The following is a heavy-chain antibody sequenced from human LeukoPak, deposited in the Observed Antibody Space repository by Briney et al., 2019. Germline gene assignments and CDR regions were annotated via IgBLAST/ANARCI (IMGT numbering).Heavy chain of an antibody. D-gene: IGHD5-18*01. CDR3: ARRVDTTIYIDY. CDR1: GGSISSYY. Sequence: PSETLSLTCTVSGGSISSYYWSWIRQPPGKGLEWIGYIYYSGSTNYNPSLKSRVTISVDTSKNQFSLKLTPVTAADTAVYYCARRVDTTIYIDYWGQGTLVTVSS. V-gene: IGHV4-59*08. J-gene: IGHJ4*02. CDR2: IYYSGST.